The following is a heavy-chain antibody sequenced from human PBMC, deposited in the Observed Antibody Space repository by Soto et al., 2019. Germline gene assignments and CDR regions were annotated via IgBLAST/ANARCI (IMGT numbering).Heavy chain of an antibody. V-gene: IGHV4-34*01. J-gene: IGHJ5*02. CDR1: GGSFSGYY. CDR3: ARGKVLYDSSGYYYGPWFDP. CDR2: INHSGST. Sequence: PSETLSLTCAVYGGSFSGYYWSWIRQPPGKGLEWIGEINHSGSTNYNPFLKSRVTISVDTSKNQFSLKLSSVTAADTAVYYCARGKVLYDSSGYYYGPWFDPWGQGTLVTVPQ. D-gene: IGHD3-22*01.